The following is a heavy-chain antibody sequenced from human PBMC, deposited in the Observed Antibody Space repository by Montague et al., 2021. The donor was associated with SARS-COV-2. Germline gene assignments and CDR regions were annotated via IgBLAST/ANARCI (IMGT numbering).Heavy chain of an antibody. CDR2: IFRSGAT. Sequence: SETLSLTCTGPGESIRDDDRRWIRQHPGKGLKWNGDIFRSGATNYNPPLKSRVIISLDTSKSQFSLRLSSVTAADTAIYYCARTSRGSRYFYGVDVWGQGTTVTVSS. D-gene: IGHD3-10*01. V-gene: IGHV4-59*01. CDR3: ARTSRGSRYFYGVDV. CDR1: GESIRDDD. J-gene: IGHJ6*02.